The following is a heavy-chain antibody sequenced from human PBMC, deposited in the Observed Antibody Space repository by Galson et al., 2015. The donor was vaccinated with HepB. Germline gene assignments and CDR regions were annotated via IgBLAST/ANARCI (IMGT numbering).Heavy chain of an antibody. CDR2: INSGSTSI. CDR1: GFNFSTSA. J-gene: IGHJ4*02. Sequence: SLRLSCAASGFNFSTSAMNWVRQAPGKGLEWVSSINSGSTSISYSDSLKGRFTISRDNTKNSLFLQMNSLRAEDTAIYFCARGGGSYGYWGQGTLVTVSS. V-gene: IGHV3-21*06. CDR3: ARGGGSYGY. D-gene: IGHD1-26*01.